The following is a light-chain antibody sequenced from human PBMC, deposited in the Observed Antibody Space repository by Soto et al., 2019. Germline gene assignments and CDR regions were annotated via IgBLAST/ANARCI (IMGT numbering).Light chain of an antibody. J-gene: IGKJ1*01. V-gene: IGKV1-39*01. Sequence: DIQMTQSPSSLSASVEDRVIITCRASQSISNHLNWYQQKPGKAPKLLIFAASSLQSGVPSRFSGSGSGTDFTLTISRLEPEDFAVYYCQQYGSSPRTFGQGTKVEIK. CDR3: QQYGSSPRT. CDR1: QSISNH. CDR2: AAS.